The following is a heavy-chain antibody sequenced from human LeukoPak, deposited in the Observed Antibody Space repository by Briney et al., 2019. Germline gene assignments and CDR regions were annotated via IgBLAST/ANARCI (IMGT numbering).Heavy chain of an antibody. CDR2: INPSGAST. D-gene: IGHD3-10*01. V-gene: IGHV1-46*01. Sequence: ASVKVSCKASGYTFTSYYTHWVRQAPGQGPEWMGIINPSGASTSYAQKFQGRVTMTRDTSTSTVYMELSSLRFEDTAVYYCARDRFDSGSSLAPGPQDVWGQGTTVTVSS. CDR3: ARDRFDSGSSLAPGPQDV. CDR1: GYTFTSYY. J-gene: IGHJ6*02.